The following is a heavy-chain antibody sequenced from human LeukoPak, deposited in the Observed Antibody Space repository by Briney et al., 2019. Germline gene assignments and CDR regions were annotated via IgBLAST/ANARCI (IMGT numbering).Heavy chain of an antibody. CDR2: ISSSGSTI. Sequence: PGGSLRLSCAASGFTFSDYYMSWIRQALGKGLEWVSYISSSGSTIYYADSVKGRFTISRNNAKNSLYLQMDSLRAEDTAVYYCARGYYDSSGYSPFDSWGQGTLVTVSS. D-gene: IGHD3-22*01. CDR1: GFTFSDYY. V-gene: IGHV3-11*01. CDR3: ARGYYDSSGYSPFDS. J-gene: IGHJ5*01.